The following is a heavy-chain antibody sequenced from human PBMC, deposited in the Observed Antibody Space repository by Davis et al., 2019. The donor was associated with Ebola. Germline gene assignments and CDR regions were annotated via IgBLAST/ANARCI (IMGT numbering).Heavy chain of an antibody. V-gene: IGHV1-18*04. Sequence: AASVKVSCKASGYTFTNYYMHWVRQAPGQGLEWMGWISGYEGNTNYAPRFQGRITLTKDRATSTVYIELRSLTSDDTAVYYCARVSSWVGGGDSSVPWGQGTLVTVSS. CDR3: ARVSSWVGGGDSSVP. CDR2: ISGYEGNT. J-gene: IGHJ5*02. D-gene: IGHD3-10*01. CDR1: GYTFTNYY.